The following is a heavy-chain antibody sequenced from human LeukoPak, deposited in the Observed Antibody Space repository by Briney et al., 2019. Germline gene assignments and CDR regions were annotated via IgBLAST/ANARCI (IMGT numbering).Heavy chain of an antibody. Sequence: PSETQSLTCAVYGGSFSGYYWSWIRQPPGKGLEWIGEINHSGSTYYNPSLKSRVTISVDTSKNQFSLKLSSVTAADTAVYYCARGATIKPFDYWGQGTLVTVSS. V-gene: IGHV4-34*01. J-gene: IGHJ4*02. CDR1: GGSFSGYY. CDR2: INHSGST. CDR3: ARGATIKPFDY. D-gene: IGHD5-12*01.